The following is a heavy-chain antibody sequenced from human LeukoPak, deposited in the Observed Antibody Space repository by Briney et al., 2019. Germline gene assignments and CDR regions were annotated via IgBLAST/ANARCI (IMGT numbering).Heavy chain of an antibody. CDR2: IGGSDGST. D-gene: IGHD6-19*01. J-gene: IGHJ4*02. CDR1: GFTFSSYP. Sequence: GGSLRLSCAASGFTFSSYPMRWVRQAPGEGLEWVSAIGGSDGSTYYADSVKGRFTISRDNAKNSLYLQMNSLRAEDTAVYYCARDGMYSSGWYGDYWGQGTLVTVSS. CDR3: ARDGMYSSGWYGDY. V-gene: IGHV3-23*01.